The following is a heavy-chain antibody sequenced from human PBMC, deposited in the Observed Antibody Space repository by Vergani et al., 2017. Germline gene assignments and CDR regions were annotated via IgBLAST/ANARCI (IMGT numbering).Heavy chain of an antibody. D-gene: IGHD6-19*01. CDR1: GFTFDDYG. V-gene: IGHV3-20*04. Sequence: EVQLVESGGGVVRPGGSLRLSCAASGFTFDDYGMSWVRQAPGKGLEWVSGINWNGGSTGYADSVKGRFTISRDNAKNSLYLQMNSLRAEDTALYYCAKAPRYSSGWQDYYYYYGMDVWGQGTTVTVSS. CDR2: INWNGGST. J-gene: IGHJ6*02. CDR3: AKAPRYSSGWQDYYYYYGMDV.